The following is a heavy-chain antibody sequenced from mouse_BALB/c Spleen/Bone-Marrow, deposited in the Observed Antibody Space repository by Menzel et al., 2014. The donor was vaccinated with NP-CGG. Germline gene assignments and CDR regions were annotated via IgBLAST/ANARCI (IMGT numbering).Heavy chain of an antibody. CDR2: INPSNGGS. Sequence: QVQLKQSGAELVKPGASVKLSCKASGYTFTTYYIYWVKQRPGQGLEWIGGINPSNGGSSFNEKFKNKATLIVDESSTTVYMQLISLTSEDSAVYFCTRSGHHYYSLAFWGQGTLVTVSA. CDR3: TRSGHHYYSLAF. J-gene: IGHJ3*01. V-gene: IGHV1S81*02. D-gene: IGHD1-2*01. CDR1: GYTFTTYY.